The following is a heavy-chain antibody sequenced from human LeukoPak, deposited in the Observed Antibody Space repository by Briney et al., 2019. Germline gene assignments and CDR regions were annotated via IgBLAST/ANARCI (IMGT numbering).Heavy chain of an antibody. J-gene: IGHJ4*02. CDR3: ARVIQLWSYFDY. Sequence: GGSLRLSCAASGFTFSSYGMHWVRQAPGKGLEWVAVIWYDGSNKYYADSVKGRFTISRDSSKNTLYLQMNSLRAEDTAVYYCARVIQLWSYFDYWGQGTLVTVSS. CDR2: IWYDGSNK. CDR1: GFTFSSYG. D-gene: IGHD5-18*01. V-gene: IGHV3-33*01.